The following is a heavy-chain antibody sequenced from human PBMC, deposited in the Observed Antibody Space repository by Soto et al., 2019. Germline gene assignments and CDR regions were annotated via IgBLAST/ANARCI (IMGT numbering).Heavy chain of an antibody. J-gene: IGHJ6*02. CDR3: ARVRSDENYYYYGMDV. V-gene: IGHV1-18*04. Sequence: QVQLVQSGAEVKKPGASVKVSFKASGYTFTSYGISWVRQAPGQGLEWMGWISAYNGNTNYAQKLQGRVTMTTDTSTSTAYMELRSLRSDDTAVYYCARVRSDENYYYYGMDVWGQGTTVTVSS. D-gene: IGHD1-26*01. CDR2: ISAYNGNT. CDR1: GYTFTSYG.